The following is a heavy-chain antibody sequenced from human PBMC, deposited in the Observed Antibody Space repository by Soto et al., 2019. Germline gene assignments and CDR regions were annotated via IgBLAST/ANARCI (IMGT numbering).Heavy chain of an antibody. CDR1: GGSISSGVYY. D-gene: IGHD6-13*01. CDR3: ARVNRIAAAGSCDY. V-gene: IGHV4-31*03. Sequence: PSETLSLTCTVSGGSISSGVYYWSWIRQHPGKGLEWIGYIYYSGSTYYNPSLKSRVTISVDTSKNQFSLKLSSVTAADTAVYYCARVNRIAAAGSCDYWGQGTLVTVSS. J-gene: IGHJ4*02. CDR2: IYYSGST.